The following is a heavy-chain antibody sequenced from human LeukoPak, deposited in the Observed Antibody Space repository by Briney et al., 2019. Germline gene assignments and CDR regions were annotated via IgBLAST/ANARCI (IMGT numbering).Heavy chain of an antibody. CDR3: ARGVYIATAQYGY. CDR2: IYYSATT. D-gene: IGHD6-13*01. CDR1: GGSISSYY. Sequence: SETLSLTCTVSGGSISSYYWSWLRQPPGKGLEWVGYIYYSATTNYNPSLKSRVPISVDTSKNQFSLKLSSVTAADTAVYYCARGVYIATAQYGYWGQGTLVTVSS. V-gene: IGHV4-59*01. J-gene: IGHJ4*02.